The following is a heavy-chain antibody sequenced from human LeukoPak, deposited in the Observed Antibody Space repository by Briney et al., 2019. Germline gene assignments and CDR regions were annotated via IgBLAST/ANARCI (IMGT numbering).Heavy chain of an antibody. V-gene: IGHV3-11*01. D-gene: IGHD6-19*01. Sequence: GGSLRLSCAASGFTFSDYYMSWIRQAPGKGLEWVSYISSSGSTIYYADSVKGRFTVPRDNAKNSLYLQMNSLRAEDTAVYYCARASPYSRSSGWLPHWYFDLWGRGTLVTVSS. CDR3: ARASPYSRSSGWLPHWYFDL. CDR1: GFTFSDYY. J-gene: IGHJ2*01. CDR2: ISSSGSTI.